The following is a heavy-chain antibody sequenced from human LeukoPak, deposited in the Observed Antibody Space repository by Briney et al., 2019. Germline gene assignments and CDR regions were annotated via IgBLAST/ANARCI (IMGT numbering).Heavy chain of an antibody. CDR2: ISSSSSYI. Sequence: GGSLRLSCAASGFTFSSYSMNWVRQATGKGLEWVSSISSSSSYIYYADSVKGRFTISRDNAKNSLYLQMNSLRAEDTAVYYCAREAGLNPEYYFDYWGQGTLVTVSS. V-gene: IGHV3-21*01. J-gene: IGHJ4*02. CDR1: GFTFSSYS. CDR3: AREAGLNPEYYFDY. D-gene: IGHD2/OR15-2a*01.